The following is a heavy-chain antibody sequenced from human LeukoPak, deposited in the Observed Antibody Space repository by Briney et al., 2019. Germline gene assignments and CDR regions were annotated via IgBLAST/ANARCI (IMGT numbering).Heavy chain of an antibody. J-gene: IGHJ4*02. CDR3: ARGGLLWCGELSGY. V-gene: IGHV3-64*01. Sequence: GRSLRLSCAASGFTFSSYAMHWDRQAQGKGLEYVSVISSNVGSTYYANSVKGRFTLSRDTSKHTLYLQMGSLRAEDMAVYYCARGGLLWCGELSGYWGQGTLVTVS. CDR2: ISSNVGST. D-gene: IGHD3-10*01. CDR1: GFTFSSYA.